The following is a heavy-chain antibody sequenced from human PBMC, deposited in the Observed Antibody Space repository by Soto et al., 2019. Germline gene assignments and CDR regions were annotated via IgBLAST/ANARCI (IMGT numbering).Heavy chain of an antibody. J-gene: IGHJ3*02. CDR2: MNPNSGNT. CDR1: GYTFTSYD. D-gene: IGHD3-10*01. CDR3: ARDRDRDDAFDI. V-gene: IGHV1-8*01. Sequence: QVQLVQSGAEVKKPGASVKVSCKASGYTFTSYDINWVRQATGQGLEWMGWMNPNSGNTGYAQKFQGRVTMTRNTSISTADMELSSLRSDDTAVYYCARDRDRDDAFDIWGQGTMVTVSS.